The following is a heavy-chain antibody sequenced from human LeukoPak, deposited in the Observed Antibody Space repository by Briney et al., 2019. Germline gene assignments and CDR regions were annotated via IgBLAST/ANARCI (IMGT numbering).Heavy chain of an antibody. CDR1: GFTFSDYY. J-gene: IGHJ5*02. Sequence: PGGSLRLSCAASGFTFSDYYMSWIRQAPGKGLEWVSYISSSGSTIYYADSVKVRFTISRDNAKNSLYLQMNSLRAEDTAVYYCARDAQLWSNWFDPWGQGTLVTVSS. D-gene: IGHD5-18*01. CDR2: ISSSGSTI. V-gene: IGHV3-11*04. CDR3: ARDAQLWSNWFDP.